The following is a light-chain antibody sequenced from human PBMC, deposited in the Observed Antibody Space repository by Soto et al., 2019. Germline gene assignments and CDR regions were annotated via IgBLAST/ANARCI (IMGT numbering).Light chain of an antibody. CDR2: DAS. J-gene: IGKJ1*01. CDR3: QQYDNLPPTWT. Sequence: DIQMTQSPSSLAACVGDRVTITCQASQDISNYLNWYQQKPGKAPNHLIYDASNLETGVPSRFSGSGSGTHFTFTISSLQPEGIATYYCQQYDNLPPTWTFGQGTKVDIK. CDR1: QDISNY. V-gene: IGKV1-33*01.